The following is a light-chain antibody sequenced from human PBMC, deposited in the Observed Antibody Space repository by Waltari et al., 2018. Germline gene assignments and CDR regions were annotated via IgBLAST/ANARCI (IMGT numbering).Light chain of an antibody. Sequence: DIVMTQSTDSLAVSLGERATINCRSSQSLLFTSNNKNSLSWYQKKAGQPPRLLLSWASTRESGVPDRFSGGGSGTEFTLSISSLQAEDVAVYYCQQYYNTPLTFGGGTKVDI. CDR1: QSLLFTSNNKNS. V-gene: IGKV4-1*01. CDR3: QQYYNTPLT. J-gene: IGKJ4*01. CDR2: WAS.